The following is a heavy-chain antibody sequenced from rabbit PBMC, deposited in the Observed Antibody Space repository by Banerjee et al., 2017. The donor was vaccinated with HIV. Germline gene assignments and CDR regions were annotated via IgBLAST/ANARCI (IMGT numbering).Heavy chain of an antibody. D-gene: IGHD7-1*01. CDR3: ARSAGGYSDSYYFNL. CDR2: ISTGSSGRT. V-gene: IGHV1S45*01. Sequence: QEQLVESGGDLVKPEGSLTLTCTASGFSFSSSYWICWVRQAPGKGLEWIGCISTGSSGRTGYASWAKGRFTISKTSSTTVTLQMTSVTVADTATYFCARSAGGYSDSYYFNLWGPGTLVTVS. J-gene: IGHJ4*01. CDR1: GFSFSSSYW.